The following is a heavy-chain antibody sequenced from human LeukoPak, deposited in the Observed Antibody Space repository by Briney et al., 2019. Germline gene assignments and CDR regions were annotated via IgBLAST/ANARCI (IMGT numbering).Heavy chain of an antibody. CDR3: ARRSTQVVPAATHYYYYYMDV. V-gene: IGHV1-2*02. J-gene: IGHJ6*03. D-gene: IGHD2-2*01. CDR2: INPNSGGT. Sequence: ASVKVSCKASGYTFTGYYMHWVRQAPGQGLEWMGWINPNSGGTNFAQTFQGRVTMTRDTSISTAYMELSRLRSDDTAVYYCARRSTQVVPAATHYYYYYMDVWGKGTTVTVSS. CDR1: GYTFTGYY.